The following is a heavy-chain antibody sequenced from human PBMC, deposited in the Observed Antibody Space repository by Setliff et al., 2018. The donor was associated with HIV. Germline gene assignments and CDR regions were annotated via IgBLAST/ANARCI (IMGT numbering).Heavy chain of an antibody. CDR2: IYYSGNT. V-gene: IGHV4-39*01. CDR3: ARVGGFFGEARPPPDY. J-gene: IGHJ4*02. D-gene: IGHD3-10*01. Sequence: PSETLSLTCNVSDGSISSSSYYWAWIRQPPGKELEWIGTIYYSGNTYYRPSLKSRVTVSIDTSKNQLSLKLNSVTAADTAVYYCARVGGFFGEARPPPDYWGQGALVTVS. CDR1: DGSISSSSYY.